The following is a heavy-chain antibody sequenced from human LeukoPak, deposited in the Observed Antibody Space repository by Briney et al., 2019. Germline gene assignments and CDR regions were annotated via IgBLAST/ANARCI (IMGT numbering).Heavy chain of an antibody. CDR1: GGTFSSYA. CDR2: IIPVFGTA. Sequence: GASVKVSCKASGGTFSSYAISWVRQAPGQGLEWMGRIIPVFGTADYAQNFQGRVTITTADESTSTAYMELSSLRSEDTAVYYCARGAKSHGSSWYYFDYWGQGTLVTVSS. V-gene: IGHV1-69*13. J-gene: IGHJ4*02. CDR3: ARGAKSHGSSWYYFDY. D-gene: IGHD6-13*01.